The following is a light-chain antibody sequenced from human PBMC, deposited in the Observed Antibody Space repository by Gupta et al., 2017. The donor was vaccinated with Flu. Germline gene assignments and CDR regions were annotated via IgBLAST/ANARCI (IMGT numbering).Light chain of an antibody. CDR3: QRRSSWPSIT. J-gene: IGKJ4*01. Sequence: ERATLSCRASQSVRRYLAWYQQRPGQDPRLLIYDASTRATGIPARFSGTGSGTDFTLTISSLGPEDFAVDYCQRRSSWPSITFGGGTKVEIK. CDR2: DAS. CDR1: QSVRRY. V-gene: IGKV3-11*01.